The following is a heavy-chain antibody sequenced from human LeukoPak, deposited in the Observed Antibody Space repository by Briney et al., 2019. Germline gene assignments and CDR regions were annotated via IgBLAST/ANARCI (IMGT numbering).Heavy chain of an antibody. CDR1: GFTFSSYG. Sequence: PGGSLRLSCAASGFTFSSYGMSWVRQAPGKGLEGVSTVTDSGGSTYYADSVKGRFTISRDSSKNTLYLQMNSLRADDTAVYYCAKDYGSGIVDYFDYWGQGTLVTVSS. CDR3: AKDYGSGIVDYFDY. V-gene: IGHV3-23*01. D-gene: IGHD1-26*01. J-gene: IGHJ4*02. CDR2: VTDSGGST.